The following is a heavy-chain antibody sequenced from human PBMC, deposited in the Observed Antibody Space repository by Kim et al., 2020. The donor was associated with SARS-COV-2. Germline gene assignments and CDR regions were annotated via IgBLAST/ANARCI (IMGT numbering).Heavy chain of an antibody. J-gene: IGHJ4*02. CDR3: ARGAPGY. CDR2: INHTGHT. Sequence: SETLSLTCAVYGFSCISYSWLWVLQPPGKGLEWIGKINHTGHTNYNPSLKSRVAILMDRSKNQFSLKLSSVTAADTAVYYCARGAPGYWGQGSLVTVSS. V-gene: IGHV4-34*01. D-gene: IGHD6-13*01. CDR1: GFSCISYS.